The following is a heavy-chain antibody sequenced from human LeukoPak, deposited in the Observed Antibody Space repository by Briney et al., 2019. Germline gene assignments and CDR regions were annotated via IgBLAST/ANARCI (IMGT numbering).Heavy chain of an antibody. J-gene: IGHJ5*02. CDR2: IYYSGST. V-gene: IGHV4-39*01. Sequence: SETLSLTCAVYGGSFSSYYWGWIRQPPGKGLEWIGSIYYSGSTYYNPSLKSRVTISVDTSKNQFSLKLRSVTAADTAVYYCARRPRAGWFDPWGQGTLVTVSS. CDR3: ARRPRAGWFDP. CDR1: GGSFSSYY.